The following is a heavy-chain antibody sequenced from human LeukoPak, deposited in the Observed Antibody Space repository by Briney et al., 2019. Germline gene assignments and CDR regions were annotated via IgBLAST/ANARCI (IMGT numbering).Heavy chain of an antibody. V-gene: IGHV4-39*01. CDR2: IYYSGST. CDR3: ARLSSWAKFDY. CDR1: GGSISSSSYY. Sequence: SGTLSLTCTVSGGSISSSSYYWGWIRQPPGKGLEWIGSIYYSGSTYYNPSLKSRVTISVDTSKNQFSLKLSSVTAADTAVYYCARLSSWAKFDYWGQGTLVTVSS. D-gene: IGHD6-13*01. J-gene: IGHJ4*02.